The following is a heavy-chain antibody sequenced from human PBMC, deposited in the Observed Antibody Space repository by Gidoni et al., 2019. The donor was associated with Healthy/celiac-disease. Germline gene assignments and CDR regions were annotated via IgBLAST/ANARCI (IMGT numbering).Heavy chain of an antibody. J-gene: IGHJ4*02. D-gene: IGHD6-13*01. V-gene: IGHV3-9*01. Sequence: EVQLVESGGGLVKPGRSLRLSCAASGFTFDDYAMHWVRQAPGKGLEWVSGISWNSGSIGYADSVKGRFTISRDNAKNSLYLQMNSLRAEDTALYYCAKGRSSSWYLDYWGQGTLVTVSS. CDR2: ISWNSGSI. CDR1: GFTFDDYA. CDR3: AKGRSSSWYLDY.